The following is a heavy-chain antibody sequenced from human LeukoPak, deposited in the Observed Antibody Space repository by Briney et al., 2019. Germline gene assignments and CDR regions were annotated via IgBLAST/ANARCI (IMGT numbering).Heavy chain of an antibody. V-gene: IGHV3-23*01. CDR1: GFTFSSYA. J-gene: IGHJ5*01. CDR3: AKDRGSRAYNYLDS. Sequence: GGSLRLSCAASGFTFSSYAMTWVRQAPGKGLEWVTSLGGSGGSSYHADSVKGRFTISRDNSNKTVYLQMNSLRVEDSAVYFCAKDRGSRAYNYLDSWGQGSLVTVSS. CDR2: LGGSGGSS. D-gene: IGHD3-16*01.